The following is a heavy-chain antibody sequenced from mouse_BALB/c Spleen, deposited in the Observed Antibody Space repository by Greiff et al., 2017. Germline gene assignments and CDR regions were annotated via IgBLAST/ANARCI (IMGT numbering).Heavy chain of an antibody. CDR1: GFTFSSFG. Sequence: DVQLVESGGGLVQPGGSRKLSCAASGFTFSSFGMHWVRQAPEKGLEWVAYISSGSSTIYYADTVKGRFTISRDNPKNTLFLQMTSLRSEDTAMYYCAREGEFAYWGQGTLVTVSA. CDR3: AREGEFAY. CDR2: ISSGSSTI. V-gene: IGHV5-17*02. J-gene: IGHJ3*01.